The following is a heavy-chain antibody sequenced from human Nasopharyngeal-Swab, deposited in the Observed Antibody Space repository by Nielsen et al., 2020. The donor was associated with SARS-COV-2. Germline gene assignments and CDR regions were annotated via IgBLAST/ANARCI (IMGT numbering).Heavy chain of an antibody. Sequence: WIRQPPGKGLEWIGEINHSGSTNYNPSLKSRVTISVDTSKNQFSLKLSSVTAADTAVYYCARETSDDSSGYYYTNWFDPWGQGTRVTVSS. CDR2: INHSGST. D-gene: IGHD3-22*01. J-gene: IGHJ5*02. CDR3: ARETSDDSSGYYYTNWFDP. V-gene: IGHV4-34*01.